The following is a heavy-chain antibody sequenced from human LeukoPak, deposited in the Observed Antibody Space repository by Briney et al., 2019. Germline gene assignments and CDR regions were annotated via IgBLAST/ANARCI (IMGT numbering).Heavy chain of an antibody. Sequence: RPSETLSLTCTVSGGSISSSSFYWGWIRQPPGKGLEWIGEINHSGSTNYNPSLKSRVTISVDTSKNQFSLKLSSVTAADTAVYYCARLIRGVRGVIDPPFDYWGQGTLVTVSS. CDR3: ARLIRGVRGVIDPPFDY. CDR2: INHSGST. J-gene: IGHJ4*02. D-gene: IGHD3-10*01. V-gene: IGHV4-39*07. CDR1: GGSISSSSFY.